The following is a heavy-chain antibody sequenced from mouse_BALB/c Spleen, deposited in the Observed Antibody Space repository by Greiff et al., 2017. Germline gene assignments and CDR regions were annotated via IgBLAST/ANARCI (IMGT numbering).Heavy chain of an antibody. J-gene: IGHJ4*01. CDR1: GFSLTSYG. Sequence: VQGVESGPSLVQPSQSLSISCTVSGFSLTSYGVHWVRQSPGKGLEWLGVIWRGGSTDYNAAFMSRLSITKDNSKSQVFFKMNSLQADDTAIYYCAKYGNYFYAMDYWGQGTSVTVSS. CDR2: IWRGGST. V-gene: IGHV2-5-1*01. CDR3: AKYGNYFYAMDY. D-gene: IGHD2-10*02.